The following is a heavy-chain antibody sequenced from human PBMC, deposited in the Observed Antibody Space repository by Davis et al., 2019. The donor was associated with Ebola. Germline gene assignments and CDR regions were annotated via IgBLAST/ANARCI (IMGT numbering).Heavy chain of an antibody. CDR3: VVRDIVATHRGVDY. D-gene: IGHD5-12*01. J-gene: IGHJ4*02. V-gene: IGHV1-2*02. CDR1: GYTFTGYY. CDR2: INPNSGGT. Sequence: ASVKVSCKASGYTFTGYYMHWVRQAPGQGLEWMGWINPNSGGTNYAQKFQGRVTMTRDTSISTAYMELSRLRSDDTAVYYCVVRDIVATHRGVDYWGQGTLVTVSS.